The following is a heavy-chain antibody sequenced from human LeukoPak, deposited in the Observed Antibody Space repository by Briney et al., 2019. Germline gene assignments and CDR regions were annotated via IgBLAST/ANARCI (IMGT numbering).Heavy chain of an antibody. D-gene: IGHD1-26*01. CDR1: GYTFTSYG. J-gene: IGHJ6*02. Sequence: GASVKVSCKASGYTFTSYGISWVRQAPGQGLEWMGWISAYNGNTNYAQKLQGRVTMTTDTSTSTAYMELRSLRSEDTAVYYCARGSGSYPPYYYYGMDVWGQGTTVTVSS. CDR3: ARGSGSYPPYYYYGMDV. CDR2: ISAYNGNT. V-gene: IGHV1-18*01.